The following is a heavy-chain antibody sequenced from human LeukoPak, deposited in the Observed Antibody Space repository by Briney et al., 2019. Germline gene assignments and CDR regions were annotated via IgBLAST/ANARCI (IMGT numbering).Heavy chain of an antibody. J-gene: IGHJ6*03. CDR3: ARDRVGYYYYMDV. D-gene: IGHD5/OR15-5a*01. Sequence: SETLSLTCTVSGGSISSSSYYWGWIRQPPGKGLEWIGSIYYSGSTNYNPSLKSRVAISVDTSKNQFSLKLSSVIAADTAVYYCARDRVGYYYYMDVWGKGTTVTVSS. CDR2: IYYSGST. CDR1: GGSISSSSYY. V-gene: IGHV4-39*07.